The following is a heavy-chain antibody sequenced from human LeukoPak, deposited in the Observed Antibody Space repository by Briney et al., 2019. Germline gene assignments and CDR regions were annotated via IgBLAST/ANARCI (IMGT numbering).Heavy chain of an antibody. J-gene: IGHJ4*02. D-gene: IGHD2-21*01. V-gene: IGHV3-23*01. CDR2: ISGSGGST. CDR3: AKFLPTHIVVANYYFDY. Sequence: GGSLRLSCAASGFTFSSYAMSWVRQAPGKGLEWVSAISGSGGSTYYADSVKGRFTISRDNSKNPLYLQMNSLRAEDTAVYYCAKFLPTHIVVANYYFDYWGREPWSPSPQ. CDR1: GFTFSSYA.